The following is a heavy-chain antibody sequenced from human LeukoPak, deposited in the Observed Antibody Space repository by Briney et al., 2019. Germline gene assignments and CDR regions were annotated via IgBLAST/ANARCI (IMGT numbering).Heavy chain of an antibody. CDR1: GGSISSSNW. V-gene: IGHV4-4*02. Sequence: PSETLSLTCAVSGGSISSSNWWNWVRQPPGKGLEWIGSIYYSGSTYYNPSLKSRVTISVDTSKNQFSLKLSSVTAADTAVYYCARVRLPGYSYGQNWFDPWGQGTLVTVSS. CDR3: ARVRLPGYSYGQNWFDP. J-gene: IGHJ5*02. D-gene: IGHD5-18*01. CDR2: IYYSGST.